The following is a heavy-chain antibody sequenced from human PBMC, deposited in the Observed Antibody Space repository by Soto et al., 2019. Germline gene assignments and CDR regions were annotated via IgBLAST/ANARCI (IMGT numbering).Heavy chain of an antibody. CDR1: GFTFSSYD. V-gene: IGHV3-13*01. J-gene: IGHJ3*02. CDR2: IGTAGDT. CDR3: ARAEKYYDYIWGSYRPTSNAFDI. Sequence: GGSLRLSCAASGFTFSSYDMHWVRQATGKGLEWVSAIGTAGDTYYPGSVKGRFTISRENAKNSLYLQMNSLRAGDTAVYYCARAEKYYDYIWGSYRPTSNAFDIWGQGTMVTVSS. D-gene: IGHD3-16*02.